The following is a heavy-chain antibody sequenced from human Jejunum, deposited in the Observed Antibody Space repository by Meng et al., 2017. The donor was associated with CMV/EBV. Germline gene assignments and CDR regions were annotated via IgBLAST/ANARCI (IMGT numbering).Heavy chain of an antibody. CDR3: ARDRTGSYYGTDV. J-gene: IGHJ6*02. V-gene: IGHV3-53*01. Sequence: AASGFTFSRYSMNWVRQAPGKGLEWVAVVYTDGDTYHADSVKGRFTMSRDNSQNTLYLQMNNLRADDTAVYYCARDRTGSYYGTDVWGRGTTVTVSS. D-gene: IGHD2-15*01. CDR2: VYTDGDT. CDR1: GFTFSRYS.